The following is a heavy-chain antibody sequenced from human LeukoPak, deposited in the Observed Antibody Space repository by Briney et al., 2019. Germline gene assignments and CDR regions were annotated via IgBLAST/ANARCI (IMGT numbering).Heavy chain of an antibody. D-gene: IGHD5-24*01. Sequence: SETLSLTCSVSGGSISSYYWSRIRQPPGKGLEWIGYIYTSGSTNYVPSLKSRVTISVDTSKIQFSLKLSSVTAADTGVYYCARHGDGYNFVDSWGQGTLVTVSS. CDR3: ARHGDGYNFVDS. CDR2: IYTSGST. J-gene: IGHJ4*02. V-gene: IGHV4-4*09. CDR1: GGSISSYY.